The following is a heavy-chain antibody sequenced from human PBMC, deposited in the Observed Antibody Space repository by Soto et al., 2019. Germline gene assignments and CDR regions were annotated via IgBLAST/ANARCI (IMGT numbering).Heavy chain of an antibody. CDR2: IIPIFGTA. D-gene: IGHD4-17*01. J-gene: IGHJ6*02. V-gene: IGHV1-69*06. CDR3: ARRGATVATLGYYYGMDV. CDR1: GGTFSSYA. Sequence: SVKVSCKASGGTFSSYAISWVRQAPGQGLEWMGGIIPIFGTANYAQKFQGRVTITADKSTSTAYMELSSLRSEDTAVYYCARRGATVATLGYYYGMDVWGQGTTVTVSS.